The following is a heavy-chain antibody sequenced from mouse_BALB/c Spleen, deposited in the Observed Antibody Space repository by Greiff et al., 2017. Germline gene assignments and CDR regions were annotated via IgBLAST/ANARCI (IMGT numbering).Heavy chain of an antibody. D-gene: IGHD2-3*01. J-gene: IGHJ4*01. Sequence: QVQLKESGAELVRPGSSVKISCKASGYAFSSYWMNWVKQRPGQGLEWIGQIYPGDGDTNYNGKFKGKATLTADKSSSTAYMQLSSLTSEDSAVYFCARSGYSYAMDYWGQGTSVTVSS. V-gene: IGHV1-80*01. CDR1: GYAFSSYW. CDR3: ARSGYSYAMDY. CDR2: IYPGDGDT.